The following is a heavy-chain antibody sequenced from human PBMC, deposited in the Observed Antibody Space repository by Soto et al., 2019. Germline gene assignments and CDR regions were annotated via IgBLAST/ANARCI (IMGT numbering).Heavy chain of an antibody. J-gene: IGHJ3*02. CDR3: ANNLLVTLPDGFEI. CDR2: IDPDSGGT. D-gene: IGHD3-10*01. CDR1: GYTFTAYY. Sequence: QVQLVQSGAEMKKPGASVRVSCKASGYTFTAYYMHWVRQAPGQGLEWMGWIDPDSGGTIYAQKFQGRVTLTRDASITTAYMELSRLRSDDTAVYYCANNLLVTLPDGFEIWGQGTMVTVSS. V-gene: IGHV1-2*02.